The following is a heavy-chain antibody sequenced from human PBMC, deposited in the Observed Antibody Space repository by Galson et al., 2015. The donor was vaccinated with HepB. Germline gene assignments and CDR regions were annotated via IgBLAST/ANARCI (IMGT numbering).Heavy chain of an antibody. Sequence: SVKVSCKASGGTFSSYTISWVRQAPGQGLEWMGRIIPILSIANYAQKFQGRVTITADKSASTAYMELSSLRTEDTALYYCAKDLQKAFWFDPWGQGTLVTVSS. J-gene: IGHJ5*02. CDR3: AKDLQKAFWFDP. CDR2: IIPILSIA. V-gene: IGHV1-69*04. CDR1: GGTFSSYT.